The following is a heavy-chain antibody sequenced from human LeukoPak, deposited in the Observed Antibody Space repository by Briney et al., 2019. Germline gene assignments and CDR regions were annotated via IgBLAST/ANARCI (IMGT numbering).Heavy chain of an antibody. CDR3: ARNYYYDSTVIDD. V-gene: IGHV4-61*02. D-gene: IGHD3-22*01. CDR2: IYTSGST. CDR1: GGSISSGSYY. J-gene: IGHJ4*02. Sequence: PSQTRSLTCTVSGGSISSGSYYWSWIRQPAGKGLEWIGRIYTSGSTNYNPSLKSRVTISVDTSKNQFSLKLSSVTAADTAVYYCARNYYYDSTVIDDWGQGTLVTVSS.